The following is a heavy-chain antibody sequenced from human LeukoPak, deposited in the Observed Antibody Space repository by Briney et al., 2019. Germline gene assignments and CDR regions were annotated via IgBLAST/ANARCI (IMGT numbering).Heavy chain of an antibody. V-gene: IGHV3-21*01. CDR3: ARDPESGYDIYMDV. D-gene: IGHD5-12*01. CDR1: GFTFSSYN. J-gene: IGHJ6*03. Sequence: PGGSLRLSCAASGFTFSSYNMNWVRQAPGKGLEWVSSISSSSSYIYYADSVKGRFTISRGNAKNSLYLQMNSLRAEDTAVYYCARDPESGYDIYMDVWGKGTTVTVSS. CDR2: ISSSSSYI.